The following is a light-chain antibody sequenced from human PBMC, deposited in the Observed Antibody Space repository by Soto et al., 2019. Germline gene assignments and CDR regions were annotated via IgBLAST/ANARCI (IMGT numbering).Light chain of an antibody. J-gene: IGKJ1*01. CDR3: QQYNSQRT. CDR2: KAS. Sequence: DIQMTQSPSTLSASVGDRVTITCRASQYISSWLAWYQQKPGKAPKLLIYKASSLESGGPSRFSGSGSGTEITPNHHSLPAEYFATYYCQQYNSQRTFGQGTKVEIK. CDR1: QYISSW. V-gene: IGKV1-5*03.